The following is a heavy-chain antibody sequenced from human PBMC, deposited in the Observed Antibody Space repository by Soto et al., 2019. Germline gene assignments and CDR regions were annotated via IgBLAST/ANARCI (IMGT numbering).Heavy chain of an antibody. CDR3: ARGVENIVVVLDVFGYYGMDV. V-gene: IGHV1-3*01. J-gene: IGHJ6*02. D-gene: IGHD2-2*01. Sequence: QVQLVQSGAEVKKPGASVKVSCKSSGYSFTSYAIYWVRQAPGQRLEWMGWINAGNGNTKYSQKLQGRVTFTGDTSASTAHMELSSLRSEDTAVYFCARGVENIVVVLDVFGYYGMDVWGQGTTATVSS. CDR1: GYSFTSYA. CDR2: INAGNGNT.